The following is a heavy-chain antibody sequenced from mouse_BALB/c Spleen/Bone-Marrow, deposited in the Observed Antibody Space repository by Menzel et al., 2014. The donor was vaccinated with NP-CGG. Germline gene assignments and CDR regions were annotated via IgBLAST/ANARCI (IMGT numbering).Heavy chain of an antibody. D-gene: IGHD2-4*01. CDR1: GYTFTSYW. CDR3: AGDYDYWYFDV. CDR2: INPSNGRT. V-gene: IGHV1S81*02. J-gene: IGHJ1*01. Sequence: QVQLQQSGAELVKPGASVKLSCKASGYTFTSYWMHWVKQRPGQGLEWIGEINPSNGRTNYNEKFKSKATLTVDKSSSTAYMQLSSLTSEDSAVYYCAGDYDYWYFDVWGAGTTVTVSS.